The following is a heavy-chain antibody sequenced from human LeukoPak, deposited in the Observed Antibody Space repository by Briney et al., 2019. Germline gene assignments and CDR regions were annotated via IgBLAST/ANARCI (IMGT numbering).Heavy chain of an antibody. CDR3: AREYKEYSSSPVDY. J-gene: IGHJ4*02. D-gene: IGHD6-6*01. CDR1: GFTFSSYA. V-gene: IGHV3-30-3*01. Sequence: GGSLRLSCAASGFTFSSYAMHWVRQAPGKGLEWVAVISYDGSNKYYADSVKGRFTISRDNPKNTLYLQMNSLRAEDTAVYYCAREYKEYSSSPVDYWGQGTLVTVSS. CDR2: ISYDGSNK.